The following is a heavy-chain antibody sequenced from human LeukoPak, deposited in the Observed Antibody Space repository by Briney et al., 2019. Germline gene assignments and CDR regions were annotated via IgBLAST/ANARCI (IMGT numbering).Heavy chain of an antibody. V-gene: IGHV4-39*01. CDR2: IHYSGTT. CDR3: VRQGGY. Sequence: SETLSLTCIVSGGSNSSSPYYWGWIRQTPGKGLEWIGGIHYSGTTYYNPSLKSRVTMSVDTSKNRFSLKVNSVTAADTAVYYCVRQGGYWGQGTLVPVSS. CDR1: GGSNSSSPYY. J-gene: IGHJ4*02.